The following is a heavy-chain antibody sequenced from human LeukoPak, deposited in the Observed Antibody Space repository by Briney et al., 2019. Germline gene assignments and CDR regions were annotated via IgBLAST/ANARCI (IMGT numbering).Heavy chain of an antibody. D-gene: IGHD2-2*01. CDR2: IIPIFGTA. CDR1: GGTFSSYA. J-gene: IGHJ3*02. CDR3: ARRYCSSTSCYLGAFDI. Sequence: SSVKVSCKASGGTFSSYAISWVRQAPGQGLEWRGGIIPIFGTANYAQKFQGRVTITADKSTSTAYMELSSLRSEDTAVYYCARRYCSSTSCYLGAFDIWGQGTMVTVSS. V-gene: IGHV1-69*06.